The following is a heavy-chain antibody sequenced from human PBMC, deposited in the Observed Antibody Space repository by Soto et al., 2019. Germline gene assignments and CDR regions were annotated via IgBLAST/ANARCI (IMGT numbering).Heavy chain of an antibody. Sequence: EAQLLASGGGLVQPGGSLRLSCVGSGFTFRDHAMRWVRQAPGRGLEWVSAISANGGSIQHADSVKGRFSVSRDNAKNTVYLQIDNLRSEDSAVYYCAKDRYYDTPGWFDPWGQGSRVIVSS. V-gene: IGHV3-23*01. CDR3: AKDRYYDTPGWFDP. CDR2: ISANGGSI. D-gene: IGHD3-22*01. J-gene: IGHJ5*02. CDR1: GFTFRDHA.